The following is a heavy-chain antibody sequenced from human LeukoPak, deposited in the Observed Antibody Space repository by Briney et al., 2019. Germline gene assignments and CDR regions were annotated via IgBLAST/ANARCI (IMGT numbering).Heavy chain of an antibody. D-gene: IGHD6-6*01. CDR3: ARARALWDSSSSVGYFDY. V-gene: IGHV4-59*08. CDR1: GASISRYY. Sequence: SETLSLTCTLSGASISRYYWSWIREPPGKGLEWIGYIYYSGYTNYNPSLKSRVTISVDTSKNQFSLKLSSVTAVDTAVYYCARARALWDSSSSVGYFDYWGQGTLVTVSS. CDR2: IYYSGYT. J-gene: IGHJ4*02.